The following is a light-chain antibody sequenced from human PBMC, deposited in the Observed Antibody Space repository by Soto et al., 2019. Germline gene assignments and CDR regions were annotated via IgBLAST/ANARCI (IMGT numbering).Light chain of an antibody. V-gene: IGKV3-15*01. CDR1: QSVSSN. J-gene: IGKJ1*01. CDR3: QQYSNWPPWT. Sequence: EIVMTQSPATLSVSPGDRATLSCRASQSVSSNLAWYQQKPGQAPRLLIYGASTRAAGIPARFSGSGSGTEFTLTISSLQSEDFAVYYCQQYSNWPPWTFGQGTKVEIK. CDR2: GAS.